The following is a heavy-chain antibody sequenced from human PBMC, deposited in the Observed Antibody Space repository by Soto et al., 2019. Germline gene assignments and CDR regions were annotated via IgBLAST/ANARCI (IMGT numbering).Heavy chain of an antibody. J-gene: IGHJ6*02. CDR3: ARGVWFGELLPPYAMHV. V-gene: IGHV3-30-3*01. D-gene: IGHD3-10*01. Sequence: LRLSCAASGFTFSSYAMQWVRQAPGKGLEWVAVISYDGSNKEYADSVKGRFTISRDNAKNTLYLQMNSLRAEDTAVYYCARGVWFGELLPPYAMHVWGPGPTLTLS. CDR2: ISYDGSNK. CDR1: GFTFSSYA.